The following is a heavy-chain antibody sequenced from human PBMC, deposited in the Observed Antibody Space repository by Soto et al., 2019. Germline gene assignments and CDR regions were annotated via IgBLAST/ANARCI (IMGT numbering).Heavy chain of an antibody. D-gene: IGHD6-13*01. J-gene: IGHJ4*02. CDR1: GGSISSGDYY. V-gene: IGHV4-30-4*01. Sequence: PSETLSLTCTVSGGSISSGDYYWSWIRQPPGKGLEWIGYIYYSGSTYYNPSLKSRVTISVDTSKNQFSLKLSSVTAADTAVYYCARDSIAAADDYWGRGTLVTVSS. CDR3: ARDSIAAADDY. CDR2: IYYSGST.